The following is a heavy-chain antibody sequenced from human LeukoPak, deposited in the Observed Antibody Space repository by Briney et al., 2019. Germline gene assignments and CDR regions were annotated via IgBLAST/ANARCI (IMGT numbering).Heavy chain of an antibody. CDR1: GGSVSSGSYY. CDR2: IYYSGST. Sequence: PSETLSLTCTVSGGSVSSGSYYWNWIRQHPGKGLEWIGYIYYSGSTNYNPSLKSRVTISVDTSKNQFSLKLSSVTAADTAVYYCARENDAFDIWGQRTMVTVSS. V-gene: IGHV4-61*01. J-gene: IGHJ3*02. CDR3: ARENDAFDI.